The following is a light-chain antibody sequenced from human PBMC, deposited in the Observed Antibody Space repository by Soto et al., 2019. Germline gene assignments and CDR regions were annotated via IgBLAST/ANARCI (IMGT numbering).Light chain of an antibody. CDR3: QQYDSVFT. Sequence: DLQLTQSPSSLSASVGDRVTVTCQASQGITNYLNWYQQKPGKAPKLLIYGASNLETGVPSRFSGSGSGTDFTFTISSLQAEDIATYFCQQYDSVFTFGQGTRLEI. J-gene: IGKJ5*01. CDR1: QGITNY. V-gene: IGKV1-33*01. CDR2: GAS.